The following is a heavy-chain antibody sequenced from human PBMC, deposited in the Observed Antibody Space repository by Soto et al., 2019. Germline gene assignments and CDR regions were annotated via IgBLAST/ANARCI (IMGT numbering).Heavy chain of an antibody. J-gene: IGHJ6*03. CDR2: INHLGSI. D-gene: IGHD2-21*01. V-gene: IGHV4-34*01. CDR3: ARGGISHWAYFYYMDV. Sequence: SETLSLTSVVSGGSLSDYFGSWIRQPPGMALEWIGEINHLGSINYNPSLKSRVTMSVDTSKNQFSLTLNSVTAADTATYYCARGGISHWAYFYYMDVWDRGTTVTVSS. CDR1: GGSLSDYF.